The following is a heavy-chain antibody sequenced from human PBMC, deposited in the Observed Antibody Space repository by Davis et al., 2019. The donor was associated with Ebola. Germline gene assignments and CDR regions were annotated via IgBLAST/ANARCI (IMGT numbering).Heavy chain of an antibody. V-gene: IGHV3-21*01. Sequence: GGSLRLSCAASGFTFSSYWMSWVRQAPGKGLEWVSSISSSSSYIYYADSVKGRFTISRDNAKNSLYLQMNSLRAEDTAVYYCAREAVQLWPGAFDIWGQGTVVTVSS. CDR3: AREAVQLWPGAFDI. D-gene: IGHD5-18*01. CDR2: ISSSSSYI. CDR1: GFTFSSYW. J-gene: IGHJ3*02.